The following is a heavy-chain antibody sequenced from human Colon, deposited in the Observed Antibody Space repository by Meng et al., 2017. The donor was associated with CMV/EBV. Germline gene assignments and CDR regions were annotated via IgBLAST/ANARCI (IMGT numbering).Heavy chain of an antibody. CDR2: ISAYNGNT. CDR3: ATTRRDRSYDFWSGYYTKGWFDP. Sequence: ASVKVSCKASGYTFTSYGISWVRQAPGQGLEWMGWISAYNGNTNYAQKLQGRVTMTTDTSTSTAYMELRSLRSDDTAAYYCATTRRDRSYDFWSGYYTKGWFDPWGQGTLVTVSS. D-gene: IGHD3-3*01. J-gene: IGHJ5*02. CDR1: GYTFTSYG. V-gene: IGHV1-18*01.